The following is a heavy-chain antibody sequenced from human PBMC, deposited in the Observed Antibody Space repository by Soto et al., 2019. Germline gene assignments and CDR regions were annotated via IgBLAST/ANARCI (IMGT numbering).Heavy chain of an antibody. J-gene: IGHJ3*02. CDR1: GGPISSYY. D-gene: IGHD2-15*01. Sequence: SETLSLTCTVSGGPISSYYWSWIRQPPGKRLEWIGYIYYSGSTNYNPSLKSRVTISVDTSKNQFSLKLSSVTAADTAVYYCARVRTYWSGGSCYGDAFDIWGQGTMVTVSS. CDR3: ARVRTYWSGGSCYGDAFDI. CDR2: IYYSGST. V-gene: IGHV4-59*01.